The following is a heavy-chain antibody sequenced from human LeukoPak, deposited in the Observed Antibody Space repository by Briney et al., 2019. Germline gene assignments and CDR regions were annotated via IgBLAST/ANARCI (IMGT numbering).Heavy chain of an antibody. D-gene: IGHD1-26*01. V-gene: IGHV3-9*01. CDR3: AKDVSGSFHFDY. J-gene: IGHJ4*02. Sequence: PGGSLRLSCAASGFTFDDYAMHWVRQAPGKGLEWVSGISWNGGSIGYADSVKGRFTISRDNAKNSLYLQMNSLRAEDTALYYCAKDVSGSFHFDYWGQGALVTVSS. CDR1: GFTFDDYA. CDR2: ISWNGGSI.